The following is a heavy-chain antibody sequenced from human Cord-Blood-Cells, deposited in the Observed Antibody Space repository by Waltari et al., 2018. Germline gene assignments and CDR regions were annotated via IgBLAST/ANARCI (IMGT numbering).Heavy chain of an antibody. D-gene: IGHD5-12*01. J-gene: IGHJ4*02. CDR1: GFTFSNAW. CDR2: MKSKTEGGTT. V-gene: IGHV3-15*01. CDR3: TTEDIGYFDY. Sequence: EVQLVESGGGLVKPGGSLRLSCAASGFTFSNAWMSWVRQAPGKGLGWVGRMKSKTEGGTTDYAAPVKGRFTISRDDSKNTLYLQMNSLKTEDTAVYYCTTEDIGYFDYWGQGTLVTVSS.